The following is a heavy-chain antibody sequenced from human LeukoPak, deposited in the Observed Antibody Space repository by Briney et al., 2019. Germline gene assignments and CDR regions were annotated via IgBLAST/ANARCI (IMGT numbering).Heavy chain of an antibody. CDR1: GFTFNSYE. Sequence: GSLRLSCTASGFTFNSYEMNWVRQAPGKGLEWVSDISSSGSPIYYADSVKGRFTVSRDNAKNSLYLQMSSLRAEDTAVYYCARTMAFWGQGTLVAVSS. V-gene: IGHV3-48*03. D-gene: IGHD5-24*01. CDR3: ARTMAF. CDR2: ISSSGSPI. J-gene: IGHJ4*02.